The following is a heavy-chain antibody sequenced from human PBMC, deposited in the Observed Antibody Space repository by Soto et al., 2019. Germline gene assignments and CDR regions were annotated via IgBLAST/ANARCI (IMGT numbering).Heavy chain of an antibody. Sequence: QLLQSGAEVKKPGASVKVSCKASGYTFTSYFMHWVRQAPGQGPEWMGIINPSGGSTSYAQKFHGRGTLIRDTSTTRVYMERSSLRSDDTAVYYCARGQFLGYCSGVSCADRGYFAYWGQGPQVTVSS. CDR3: ARGQFLGYCSGVSCADRGYFAY. J-gene: IGHJ4*02. CDR2: INPSGGST. D-gene: IGHD2-15*01. CDR1: GYTFTSYF. V-gene: IGHV1-46*01.